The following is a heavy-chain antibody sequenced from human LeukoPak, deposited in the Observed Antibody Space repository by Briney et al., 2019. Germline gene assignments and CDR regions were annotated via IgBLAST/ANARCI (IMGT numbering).Heavy chain of an antibody. J-gene: IGHJ4*02. CDR3: ARDFEVVPAATDDY. Sequence: ASVKVSCEASGYTFTGYYMHWVRQAPGQGLEWMGRINPNSGGTNYAQKFQGRVTMTRDTSISTAYMELSRLRSDDTAVYYCARDFEVVPAATDDYWGQGTLVTVSS. CDR1: GYTFTGYY. V-gene: IGHV1-2*06. D-gene: IGHD2-2*01. CDR2: INPNSGGT.